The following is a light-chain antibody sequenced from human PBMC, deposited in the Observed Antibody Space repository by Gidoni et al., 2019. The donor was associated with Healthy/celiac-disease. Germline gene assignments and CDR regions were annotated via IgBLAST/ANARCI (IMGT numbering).Light chain of an antibody. V-gene: IGKV1-8*01. CDR2: AAS. CDR3: QQYYSYPPFT. CDR1: QGISSY. Sequence: AIRMTQSPSSFSASTGDRVTITCRASQGISSYLAWYQQKPGKAPKQLIYAASTLQSGVPSRFSGSGSGTDFTLTISCLQSEDFATYYCQQYYSYPPFTFGPGTKVDIK. J-gene: IGKJ3*01.